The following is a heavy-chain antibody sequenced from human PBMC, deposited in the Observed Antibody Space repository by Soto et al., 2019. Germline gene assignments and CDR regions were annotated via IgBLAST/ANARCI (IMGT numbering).Heavy chain of an antibody. D-gene: IGHD4-17*01. Sequence: SETLSLTCXVLGGSFSGYYWSWIPQPPGKGLEWIGEINHSGSTNYNPSLKSRVTISVDTSKNQFSLKLSSVTAADTAVYYCARDPNYGGNNWYFDLWGRGTLVTVSS. CDR3: ARDPNYGGNNWYFDL. J-gene: IGHJ2*01. V-gene: IGHV4-34*01. CDR1: GGSFSGYY. CDR2: INHSGST.